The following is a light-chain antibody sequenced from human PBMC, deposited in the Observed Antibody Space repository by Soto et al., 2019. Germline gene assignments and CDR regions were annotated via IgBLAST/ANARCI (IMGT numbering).Light chain of an antibody. J-gene: IGKJ1*01. CDR1: QSVSSN. CDR2: GAS. CDR3: QQYNKWPPT. Sequence: EIVMTLSPATLSVSPGERATLSCRASQSVSSNLAWYQQKPGQAPRLLIYGASTRATGIPARFSGSGSGTEFTLTISSLQSEDFAVYFCQQYNKWPPTFGQGTKVEIK. V-gene: IGKV3-15*01.